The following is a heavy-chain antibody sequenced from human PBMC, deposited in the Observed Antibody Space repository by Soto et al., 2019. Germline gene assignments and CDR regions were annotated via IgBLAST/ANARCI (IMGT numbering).Heavy chain of an antibody. Sequence: KGLEWIGYIYYSGSTNYNPSLKSRVTISVDTSKNQFSLKLSSVTAADTAVYYCARVRYDFWSGTPLDYYFDYWGQGTLVTVSS. V-gene: IGHV4-59*01. J-gene: IGHJ4*02. CDR2: IYYSGST. CDR3: ARVRYDFWSGTPLDYYFDY. D-gene: IGHD3-3*01.